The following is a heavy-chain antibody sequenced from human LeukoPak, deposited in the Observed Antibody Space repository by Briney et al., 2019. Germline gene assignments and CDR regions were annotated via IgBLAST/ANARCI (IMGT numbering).Heavy chain of an antibody. V-gene: IGHV4-31*03. CDR1: GGSISSGGYY. J-gene: IGHJ5*02. D-gene: IGHD3-3*01. CDR2: IYYSGST. Sequence: SQTLSHTCTVSGGSISSGGYYWSWIRQHPGKGLEWIGYIYYSGSTYYNPSLKSRVTISVDTSKNQFSLKLSSVTAADTAVYYCARATYYGHLFDPWGQGTLVTVSS. CDR3: ARATYYGHLFDP.